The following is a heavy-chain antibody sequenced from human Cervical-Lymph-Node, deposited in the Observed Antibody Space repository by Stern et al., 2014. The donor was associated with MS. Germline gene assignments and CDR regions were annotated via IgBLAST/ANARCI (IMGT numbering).Heavy chain of an antibody. CDR2: IVVGSGNT. V-gene: IGHV1-58*01. Sequence: QLVQSGPEVKKPGTSVKGSCKASGFTFTSSAVQWVRQARGQRLEWIGLIVVGSGNTNYAQKFQERVTITRDMSTSTAYMELSSLRSEDTAVYYCAAAGITIFGVGTIDYWGQGTLVTVSS. D-gene: IGHD3-3*01. J-gene: IGHJ4*02. CDR1: GFTFTSSA. CDR3: AAAGITIFGVGTIDY.